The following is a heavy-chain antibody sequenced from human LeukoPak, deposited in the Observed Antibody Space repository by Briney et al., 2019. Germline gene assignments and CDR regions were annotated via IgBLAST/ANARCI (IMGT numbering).Heavy chain of an antibody. CDR3: ARFIASPGPDAFDI. D-gene: IGHD6-13*01. Sequence: GGSLRLSCAASGFNSGNSWMSWVRQVPGQRLEWLANIKQDGIETYYLDSVRGRFTISRDSARNSVYLQMNSLRADETAVYFCARFIASPGPDAFDIWGQGTLVTDSS. V-gene: IGHV3-7*01. CDR2: IKQDGIET. J-gene: IGHJ3*02. CDR1: GFNSGNSW.